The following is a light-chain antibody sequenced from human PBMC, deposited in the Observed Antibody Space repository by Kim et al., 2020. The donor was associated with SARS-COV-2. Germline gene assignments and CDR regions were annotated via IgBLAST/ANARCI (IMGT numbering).Light chain of an antibody. Sequence: AYVGDRITITCRASQGISNYLAWYQQKPGKVPKLLIYAASALRSGVPSRFSGSGSGTGFTLTITSLQPEDVAVYYCQQCKGAPWTFGHGTKVDI. CDR3: QQCKGAPWT. V-gene: IGKV1-27*01. CDR1: QGISNY. CDR2: AAS. J-gene: IGKJ1*01.